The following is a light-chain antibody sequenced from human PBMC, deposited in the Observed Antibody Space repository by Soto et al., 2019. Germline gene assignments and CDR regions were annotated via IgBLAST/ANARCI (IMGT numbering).Light chain of an antibody. J-gene: IGKJ1*01. Sequence: EIVLTQSPVNLSVSPGERVTLSCRASQYVSGHFAWYQQRPGQAPRLIISGVSTRATGVPARFSGSGSGTDFTLTISRLEPEDFAVYYCQQYGSSGTFGQGTKVDIK. CDR2: GVS. CDR3: QQYGSSGT. CDR1: QYVSGH. V-gene: IGKV3-20*01.